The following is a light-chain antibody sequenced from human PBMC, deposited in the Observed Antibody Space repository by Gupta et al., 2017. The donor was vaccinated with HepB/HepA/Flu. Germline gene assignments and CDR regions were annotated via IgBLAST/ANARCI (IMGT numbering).Light chain of an antibody. CDR2: AAS. V-gene: IGKV1-12*01. Sequence: DIQMTQSPSSLSGSVGDRVTITCRASQGITSWLAWYQQKPGKAPELLIYAASTLQRGVPSRFSGSGSGTDFTLTISSLQPDDFATYYCQQANSFPPTFGGGTKVEIK. CDR1: QGITSW. CDR3: QQANSFPPT. J-gene: IGKJ4*01.